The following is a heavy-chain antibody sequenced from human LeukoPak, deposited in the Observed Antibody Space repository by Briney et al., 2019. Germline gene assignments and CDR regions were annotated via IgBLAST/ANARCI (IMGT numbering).Heavy chain of an antibody. V-gene: IGHV3-48*04. Sequence: GGSLRLSCAASGFTFSSYSMSWVRQAPGKGLEWVSYISSSGSTIYYADSVKGRFTISRDNAKNSLYLQMNSLRAEDTAVYYCARVPGYSSSVDYWGQGTLVTVSS. CDR1: GFTFSSYS. CDR3: ARVPGYSSSVDY. D-gene: IGHD6-13*01. J-gene: IGHJ4*02. CDR2: ISSSGSTI.